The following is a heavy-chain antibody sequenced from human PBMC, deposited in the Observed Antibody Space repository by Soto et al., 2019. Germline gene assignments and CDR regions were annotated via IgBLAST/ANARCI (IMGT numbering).Heavy chain of an antibody. D-gene: IGHD3-22*01. CDR3: ARDPGYYDSRGYYDVGAGEHFDY. CDR2: ISYDGSNK. Sequence: QVQLVESGGGVVQPGRSLRLSCAASGFTFSSYAMHWVRQAPGKGLEWVAVISYDGSNKYYADSVKGRFTISRDNSKNTLDLQMNSLGAEDTAVYYCARDPGYYDSRGYYDVGAGEHFDYWGQGTLVTVSS. V-gene: IGHV3-30-3*01. J-gene: IGHJ4*02. CDR1: GFTFSSYA.